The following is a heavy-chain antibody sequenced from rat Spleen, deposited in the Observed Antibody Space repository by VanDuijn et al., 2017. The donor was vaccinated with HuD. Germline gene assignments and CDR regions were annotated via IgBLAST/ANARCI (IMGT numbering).Heavy chain of an antibody. CDR1: GFTFSNYG. Sequence: EVQLVESGGGLVQPGRSLKLSCAASGFTFSNYGMAWVRQAPTKGLEWVAPISYAGSSTYYRDSVKGRFTISRDNAKSTLYLQMDSLRSEDTATYYCARYGGYIPRYFDYWGQGVMVTVSS. CDR2: ISYAGSST. J-gene: IGHJ2*01. D-gene: IGHD1-11*01. CDR3: ARYGGYIPRYFDY. V-gene: IGHV5-29*01.